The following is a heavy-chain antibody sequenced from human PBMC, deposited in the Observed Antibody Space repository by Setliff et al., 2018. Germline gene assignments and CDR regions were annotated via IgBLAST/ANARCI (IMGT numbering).Heavy chain of an antibody. V-gene: IGHV1-2*04. CDR1: GYTFTSYY. J-gene: IGHJ2*01. Sequence: ASVKVSCKASGYTFTSYYMHWVRQAPGQGLEWMGWINPNSGGTNYAQKFQGWVTMTRDTSISTAYMELSRLRSDDTAVYYCARAPARFEHHVYGSSDWYFDLWGRGTRVTVSS. D-gene: IGHD6-6*01. CDR2: INPNSGGT. CDR3: ARAPARFEHHVYGSSDWYFDL.